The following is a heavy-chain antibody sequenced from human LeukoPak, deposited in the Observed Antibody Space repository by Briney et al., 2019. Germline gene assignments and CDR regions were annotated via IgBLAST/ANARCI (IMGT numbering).Heavy chain of an antibody. CDR2: FSGSGGST. D-gene: IGHD7-27*01. CDR3: AKGLGNWGPGDAFDI. J-gene: IGHJ3*02. Sequence: PGGSLRLSCAAPGFPFSSSAMTRGRQAPGKGLEWVSGFSGSGGSTYYTDSVKGRFTISRDNSKNTLYLQMNSLRAEDTAVYYCAKGLGNWGPGDAFDIWGQGTMVTVSS. V-gene: IGHV3-23*01. CDR1: GFPFSSSA.